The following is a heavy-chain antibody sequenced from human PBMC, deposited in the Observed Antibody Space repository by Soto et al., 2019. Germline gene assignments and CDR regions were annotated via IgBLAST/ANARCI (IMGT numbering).Heavy chain of an antibody. V-gene: IGHV1-18*01. CDR2: ISTYTGNT. CDR3: ARAPYHVLMVNAPNLYGMDV. D-gene: IGHD2-8*01. CDR1: GYTFTTYD. Sequence: QVQLVQSGAEVKKPGASVKVSCKASGYTFTTYDISWVRQAPGQGLEWMVRISTYTGNTNYPQSLQGRLTMTTDTSTTSASMGLRSMRSDDTAVYYCARAPYHVLMVNAPNLYGMDVWGQGTTVTVSS. J-gene: IGHJ6*02.